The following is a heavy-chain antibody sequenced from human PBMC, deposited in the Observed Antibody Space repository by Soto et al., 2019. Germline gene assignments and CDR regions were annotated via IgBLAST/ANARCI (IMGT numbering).Heavy chain of an antibody. CDR3: ARHLSCGY. Sequence: SDTLSLTCTVSGGSMNSDDCSWIRQPPGKGLEWIGYIYYSGSTNYNPSLKSRVTISVDTSKTQSSLKLSSVTAPYTAVYYCARHLSCGYWGQVTLATVYS. CDR1: GGSMNSDD. D-gene: IGHD6-25*01. V-gene: IGHV4-59*01. CDR2: IYYSGST. J-gene: IGHJ1*01.